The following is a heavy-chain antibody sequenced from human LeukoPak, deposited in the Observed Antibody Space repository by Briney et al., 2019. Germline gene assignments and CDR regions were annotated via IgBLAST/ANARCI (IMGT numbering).Heavy chain of an antibody. CDR1: AGSISSSNYY. J-gene: IGHJ5*02. Sequence: SETLSLTCTVSAGSISSSNYYWGWIRQPPGKGLEWIGSIYYSGRTYYNPSLKSRVTISVNTSKKQFSLKLSSVTAADTAVYYCARGDYGGSNWFDPWGQGTLVTVSS. CDR3: ARGDYGGSNWFDP. D-gene: IGHD4-23*01. CDR2: IYYSGRT. V-gene: IGHV4-39*01.